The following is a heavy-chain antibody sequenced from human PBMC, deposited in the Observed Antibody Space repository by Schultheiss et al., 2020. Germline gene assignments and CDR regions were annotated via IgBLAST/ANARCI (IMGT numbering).Heavy chain of an antibody. CDR3: AKGTVAYCSGGSCYPLDY. V-gene: IGHV3-23*01. CDR2: LIAGGVNT. J-gene: IGHJ4*02. CDR1: GFTFSNYA. D-gene: IGHD2-15*01. Sequence: GGSLRLSCAASGFTFSNYAMTWDRQAPGKGLELVSLLIAGGVNTYYADSVKGRFTISRDNSKNTLYLQMNSLRAEDTAVYYCAKGTVAYCSGGSCYPLDYWGQGTLVTVSS.